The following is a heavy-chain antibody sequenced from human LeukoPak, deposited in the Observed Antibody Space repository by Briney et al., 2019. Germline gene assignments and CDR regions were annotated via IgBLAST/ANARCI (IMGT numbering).Heavy chain of an antibody. CDR3: AKGDNDILTGYYNSFDY. CDR2: ISASGIST. CDR1: GFNFNSYA. J-gene: IGHJ4*02. Sequence: GGSLRLSCAASGFNFNSYAMNWVRQAPGRGLEWVSSISASGISTYYSDSVKGRFTISRDNSKNTLYLQMNSLRAEDTAVYYCAKGDNDILTGYYNSFDYWGQGTLVTVSS. V-gene: IGHV3-23*01. D-gene: IGHD3-9*01.